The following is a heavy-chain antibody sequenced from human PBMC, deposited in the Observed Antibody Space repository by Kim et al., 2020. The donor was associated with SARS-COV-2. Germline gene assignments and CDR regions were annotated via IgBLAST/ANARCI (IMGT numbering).Heavy chain of an antibody. Sequence: GGSLRLSCAASGFSFSNYAMHWVRQAPGKGLEWVALIWYDGSNKYYADTVKGRFTISRDNSKNTLFLQADSLRAEDTAVYYCARDNAGGNYYIDHWGQGTLVTVSS. CDR2: IWYDGSNK. J-gene: IGHJ4*02. V-gene: IGHV3-33*01. D-gene: IGHD3-10*01. CDR3: ARDNAGGNYYIDH. CDR1: GFSFSNYA.